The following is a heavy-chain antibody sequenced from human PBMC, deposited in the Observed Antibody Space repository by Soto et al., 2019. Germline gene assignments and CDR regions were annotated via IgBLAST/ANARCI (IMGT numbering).Heavy chain of an antibody. V-gene: IGHV1-46*01. J-gene: IGHJ4*02. CDR1: GYTFTSYG. Sequence: ASVKVSCKASGYTFTSYGISWVRQAPGQGLEWMGIINPSGGSTSYAQKFQGRVTMTRDTSTSTVYMELSSLRSEDTAVYYCASTWSADHYFDYWGQGTLVTVSS. CDR3: ASTWSADHYFDY. D-gene: IGHD2-2*01. CDR2: INPSGGST.